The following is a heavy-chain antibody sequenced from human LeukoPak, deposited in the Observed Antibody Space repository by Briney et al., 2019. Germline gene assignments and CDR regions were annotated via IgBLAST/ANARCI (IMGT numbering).Heavy chain of an antibody. CDR2: ISGSGGST. D-gene: IGHD6-13*01. CDR3: ARGSFDIAAAGDY. CDR1: GFTFSSYE. Sequence: PGGSLRLSCAASGFTFSSYEMNWVRQAPGKGLEWVSAISGSGGSTYYADSVKGRFTISRDNSKNTLYLQMNSLRAEDTAVYYCARGSFDIAAAGDYWGQGTLVTVSS. V-gene: IGHV3-23*01. J-gene: IGHJ4*02.